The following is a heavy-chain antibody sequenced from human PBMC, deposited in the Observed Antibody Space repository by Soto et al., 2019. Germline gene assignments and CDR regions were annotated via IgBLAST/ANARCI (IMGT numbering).Heavy chain of an antibody. D-gene: IGHD2-21*02. V-gene: IGHV3-30-3*01. CDR1: EFTFSSYA. Sequence: QVQLVESGGGVVQPGRSLRLSCAASEFTFSSYAMHWVRQAPGKGLEWVAVISYDGSNKYYADSVKGRFTISRDNSKNTLYLQMNSLRAEDSALCYSARDLMEFPDCLDYWGQGTLVTVSS. CDR3: ARDLMEFPDCLDY. J-gene: IGHJ4*02. CDR2: ISYDGSNK.